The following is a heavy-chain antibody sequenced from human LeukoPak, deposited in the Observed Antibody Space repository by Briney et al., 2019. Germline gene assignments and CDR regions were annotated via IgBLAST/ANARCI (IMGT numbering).Heavy chain of an antibody. Sequence: PGESLKISCKGSGYSIASYWITWVRQMPGKGLEWMGRIDPSDSYTNFSPSFQGHVTISADKSTSTAYLQWSSLKASDSAMYHCARHGGTVAMDVWGQGTTVTVSS. CDR2: IDPSDSYT. CDR3: ARHGGTVAMDV. V-gene: IGHV5-10-1*01. CDR1: GYSIASYW. J-gene: IGHJ6*02. D-gene: IGHD1-1*01.